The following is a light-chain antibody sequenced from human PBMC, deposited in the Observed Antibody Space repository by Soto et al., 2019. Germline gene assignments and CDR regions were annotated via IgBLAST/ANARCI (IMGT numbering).Light chain of an antibody. CDR3: CSFAVGSTLV. J-gene: IGLJ2*01. CDR1: SSDIGAYDY. V-gene: IGLV2-14*01. CDR2: EVN. Sequence: QSALTQPASLSGSPGQSITISCTGTSSDIGAYDYVSWFQQHPGKAPKLMISEVNNRPSGVSNRFSGSKSGNTAYLTISGLQVEDEAEYYCCSFAVGSTLVFGGGTKLTVL.